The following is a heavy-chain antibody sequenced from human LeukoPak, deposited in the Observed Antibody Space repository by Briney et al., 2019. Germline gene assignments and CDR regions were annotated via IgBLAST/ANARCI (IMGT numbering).Heavy chain of an antibody. V-gene: IGHV4-4*09. D-gene: IGHD3-3*01. J-gene: IGHJ5*02. CDR1: VDSISIYY. CDR3: ARHKDDFRVGGWFDP. CDR2: ISASGST. Sequence: PSETLSLTCTVSVDSISIYYWSRIRQPPGKGLEGIGYISASGSTKHKPSLGGRISISLGTSKSQVSLDLRSSTGADTAVVYCARHKDDFRVGGWFDPWGQGILVTVSS.